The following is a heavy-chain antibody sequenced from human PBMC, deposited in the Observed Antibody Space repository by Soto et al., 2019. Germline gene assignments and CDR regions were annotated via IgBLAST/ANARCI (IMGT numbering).Heavy chain of an antibody. J-gene: IGHJ6*02. V-gene: IGHV6-1*01. CDR3: ARDLRVXRGPSPTFSYYYYGMDV. Sequence: WQTLSLTCVISGDSVSSNSAAWNWIRQSPSRGLEWLGRTYYRSKWYNDYAVSVKSRITINPDTSKNQFSLQLNSVTPEDTAVYYCARDLRVXRGPSPTFSYYYYGMDVWGQGTTVTVSS. D-gene: IGHD3-10*01. CDR2: TYYRSKWYN. CDR1: GDSVSSNSAA.